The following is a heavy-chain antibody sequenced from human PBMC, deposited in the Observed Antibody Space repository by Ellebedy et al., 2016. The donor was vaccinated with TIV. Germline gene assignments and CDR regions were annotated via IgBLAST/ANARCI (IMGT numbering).Heavy chain of an antibody. CDR3: ASTLRDGWIDY. Sequence: SETLSLTXTVSGGSISSSSYYWGWIRQPPGKGLEWIGSIYYSGSTYYNPSLKSRVTISVDTSKNQFSLKLSSVTAADTAVYYCASTLRDGWIDYWGQGTLVTVSS. J-gene: IGHJ4*02. D-gene: IGHD5-24*01. CDR1: GGSISSSSYY. V-gene: IGHV4-39*01. CDR2: IYYSGST.